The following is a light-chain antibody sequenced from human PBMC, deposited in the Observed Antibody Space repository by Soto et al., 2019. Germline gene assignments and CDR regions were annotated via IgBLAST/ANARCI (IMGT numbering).Light chain of an antibody. V-gene: IGKV1-5*01. Sequence: DIQMTQSPSTLSASVGDRVTITCRASQSISSWLAWYQQRPREAPKLLIYGASSLKSGVPSRFCGSGSGTEITLTISSVLPTDFATYYCQQYATSSPTFGPGTKLEI. CDR3: QQYATSSPT. J-gene: IGKJ2*01. CDR2: GAS. CDR1: QSISSW.